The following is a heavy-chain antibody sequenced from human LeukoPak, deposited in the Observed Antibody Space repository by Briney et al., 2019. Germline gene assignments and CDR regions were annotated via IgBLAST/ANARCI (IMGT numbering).Heavy chain of an antibody. Sequence: SQTLSLTCAISGDSVSTNSAAWYWIRQSPSRGLEWLGRTYYRSKWYNDYAVSVKSRITINPDTSKNQFSLQLNSVTPEDTAVYYCARLFSGSGYYFFAMDIWGQGTTVTVSS. CDR1: GDSVSTNSAA. V-gene: IGHV6-1*01. CDR2: TYYRSKWYN. D-gene: IGHD3-10*01. CDR3: ARLFSGSGYYFFAMDI. J-gene: IGHJ6*02.